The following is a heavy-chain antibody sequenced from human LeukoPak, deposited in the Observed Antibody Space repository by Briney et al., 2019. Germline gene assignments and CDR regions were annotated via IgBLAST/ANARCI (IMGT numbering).Heavy chain of an antibody. CDR2: IYYSGST. V-gene: IGHV4-39*01. J-gene: IGHJ4*02. CDR3: ARHRDLFDY. CDR1: GGSISSSSYY. Sequence: SETLSLTCTVSGGSISSSSYYWGWIRKPPGKGLEWIGSIYYSGSTYYNPSLKSRVTISVDTSKNQFSLKLSSVTAADTAVYYCARHRDLFDYWGQGTLVTVSS.